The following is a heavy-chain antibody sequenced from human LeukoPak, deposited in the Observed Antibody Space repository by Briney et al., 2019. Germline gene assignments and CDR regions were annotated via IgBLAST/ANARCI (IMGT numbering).Heavy chain of an antibody. D-gene: IGHD2-2*02. CDR2: IYTRGST. CDR1: GGSISSGSYY. V-gene: IGHV4-61*02. CDR3: ARAFHCSSTSCYTRGLDY. Sequence: PSETLFLTCTVSGGSISSGSYYWSWIRQPAGKGLEWIGRIYTRGSTNYNPSLKSRVTISVDTSKNQFSLKLSSVTAADTAVYYCARAFHCSSTSCYTRGLDYWGQGTLVTVSS. J-gene: IGHJ4*02.